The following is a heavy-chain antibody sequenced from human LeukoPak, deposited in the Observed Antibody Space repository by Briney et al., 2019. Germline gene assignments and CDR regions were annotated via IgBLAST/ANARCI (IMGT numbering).Heavy chain of an antibody. CDR1: GGSISSDDYY. D-gene: IGHD6-19*01. J-gene: IGHJ4*02. CDR3: ARAPIAVAGTGLDY. CDR2: IYHSGST. Sequence: SETLSLTCTASGGSISSDDYYWSWIRQPPGKGLEWIGYIYHSGSTYYNPSLKSRVTISIDTSKNQFSLKLNSVTAADTAVYYCARAPIAVAGTGLDYWGQGTLVTVSS. V-gene: IGHV4-30-4*01.